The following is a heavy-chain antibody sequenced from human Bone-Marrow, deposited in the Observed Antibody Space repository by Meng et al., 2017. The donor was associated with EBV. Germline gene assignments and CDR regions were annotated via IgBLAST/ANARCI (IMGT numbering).Heavy chain of an antibody. CDR3: ARAAVAARPMNYFFDV. J-gene: IGHJ2*01. CDR2: ISSSGSYI. D-gene: IGHD6-6*01. CDR1: GFSFFDYR. Sequence: VQLVESGGGLVMPGGSLRLPCASSGFSFFDYRMNWIRQAPGMGLEWVSSISSSGSYIEYADSMKGRFTISRDNAKNSLILQMNSLRVEDTAVYYCARAAVAARPMNYFFDVWGRGTLVTVSS. V-gene: IGHV3-21*01.